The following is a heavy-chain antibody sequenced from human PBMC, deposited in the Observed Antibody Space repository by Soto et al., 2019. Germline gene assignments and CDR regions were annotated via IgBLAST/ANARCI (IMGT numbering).Heavy chain of an antibody. J-gene: IGHJ6*01. Sequence: QVQLVESGGGVVQPGRSLRLSCAASGFTFSSYAMHWVRQAPGKGLEWVAVISYDGSNKYYADSVKGRFTISRDNSKNTLYLQMKSLRAEDTAVYYCARGVLVPAAIVYYYGMDVW. CDR2: ISYDGSNK. CDR1: GFTFSSYA. CDR3: ARGVLVPAAIVYYYGMDV. D-gene: IGHD2-2*02. V-gene: IGHV3-30-3*01.